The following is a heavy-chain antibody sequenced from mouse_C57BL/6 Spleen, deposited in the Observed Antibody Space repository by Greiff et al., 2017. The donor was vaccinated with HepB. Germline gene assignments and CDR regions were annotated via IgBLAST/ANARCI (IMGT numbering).Heavy chain of an antibody. V-gene: IGHV1-69*01. CDR3: ARGYFDV. CDR1: GYTFTSYW. Sequence: QVQLQQPGAELVMPGASVKLSCKASGYTFTSYWMHWVQQRPGQGLEWIGEIDPSDSYTNYNQKFKGKSTLTVDKSSSTAYMQLSSLTSEDSAVYYCARGYFDVWGTGTTVTVSS. CDR2: IDPSDSYT. J-gene: IGHJ1*03.